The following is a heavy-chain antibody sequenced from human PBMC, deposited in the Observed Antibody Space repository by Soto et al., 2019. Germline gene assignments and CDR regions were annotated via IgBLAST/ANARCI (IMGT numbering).Heavy chain of an antibody. CDR2: IYYSGST. CDR1: GGSISSGYYY. V-gene: IGHV4-30-4*01. D-gene: IGHD3-10*01. Sequence: SETLSLTCTVSGGSISSGYYYWSWIRQPPGKGLEWIGYIYYSGSTYYNPSLKSRVTISVDTSKNQFSLKLSSVTAADTAVYYCARGYYYGSGMEDYWGQGTLVTVSS. J-gene: IGHJ4*02. CDR3: ARGYYYGSGMEDY.